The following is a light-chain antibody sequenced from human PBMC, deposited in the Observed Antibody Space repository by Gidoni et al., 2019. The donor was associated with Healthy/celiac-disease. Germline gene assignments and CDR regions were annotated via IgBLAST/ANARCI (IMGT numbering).Light chain of an antibody. CDR3: QQYYSKGT. Sequence: DIVMTQSPDSLVVSLGERATINCKSSQSVLYSSNNKNYLAWYQQKPGQPPKLLIYWASTRESGVPDRFSGSGSGTDFTLTISSLQAEDVAVYYCQQYYSKGTFXXXTKVEIK. CDR1: QSVLYSSNNKNY. V-gene: IGKV4-1*01. CDR2: WAS. J-gene: IGKJ1*01.